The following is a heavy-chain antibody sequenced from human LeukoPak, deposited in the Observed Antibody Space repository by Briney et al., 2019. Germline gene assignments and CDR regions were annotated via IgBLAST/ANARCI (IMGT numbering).Heavy chain of an antibody. J-gene: IGHJ4*02. Sequence: GASVKVSCKVSGYTLTELSMHWVRQAPGKGLEWMGGFDPEDGETIYAQKFQGRVTMTEDTSTDTAYMELSSLRSEDTAGYYCATPPYSSGWSPFDYWGQGTLVSVSS. CDR3: ATPPYSSGWSPFDY. D-gene: IGHD6-19*01. CDR2: FDPEDGET. V-gene: IGHV1-24*01. CDR1: GYTLTELS.